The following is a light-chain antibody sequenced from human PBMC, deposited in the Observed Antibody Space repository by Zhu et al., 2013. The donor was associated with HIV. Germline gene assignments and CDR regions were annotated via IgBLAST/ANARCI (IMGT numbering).Light chain of an antibody. CDR1: QGVSGY. CDR3: HQYNNWPLT. Sequence: EIVMTQSPATLSLSPGDTATLSCRASQGVSGYVAWYQQKPGQPPRLLLYDASTRAIGIPARFSGSWSGTEFTLTISSLQSADFAVYYCHQYNNWPLTFGGGPRW. CDR2: DAS. J-gene: IGKJ4*01. V-gene: IGKV3-15*01.